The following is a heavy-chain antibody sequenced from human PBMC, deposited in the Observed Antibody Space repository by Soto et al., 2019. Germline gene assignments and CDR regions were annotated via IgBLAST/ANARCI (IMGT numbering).Heavy chain of an antibody. CDR2: ISAYNGNT. Sequence: ASVKVSCKASGYTFTSYGISWVRQAPGQGLEWMGWISAYNGNTNYAQKLQGRVTMTTDTSTSTAYMELRSLRSDDTAVYYCARVADYQLLNYFDYWGQGTLVTSPQ. CDR1: GYTFTSYG. J-gene: IGHJ4*02. CDR3: ARVADYQLLNYFDY. V-gene: IGHV1-18*04. D-gene: IGHD2-2*01.